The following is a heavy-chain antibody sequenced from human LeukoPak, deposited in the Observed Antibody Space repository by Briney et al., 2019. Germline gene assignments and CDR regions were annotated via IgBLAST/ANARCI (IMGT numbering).Heavy chain of an antibody. CDR3: ARGEGGTTPVY. V-gene: IGHV3-53*01. Sequence: GGSLRLSCAASGFSVSNYYMTCVRQAPGKGLEWVSTIYTRGNTYYADSVKGRFTISRDSSKNTLFLQMSSLRVEDTAIYYCARGEGGTTPVYWGQGTLVTVSS. D-gene: IGHD1-7*01. CDR1: GFSVSNYY. J-gene: IGHJ4*02. CDR2: IYTRGNT.